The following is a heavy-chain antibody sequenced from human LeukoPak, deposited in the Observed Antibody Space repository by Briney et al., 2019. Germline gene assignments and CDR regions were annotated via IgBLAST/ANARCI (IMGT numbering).Heavy chain of an antibody. CDR1: GFTFSSYA. V-gene: IGHV3-23*01. J-gene: IGHJ3*02. D-gene: IGHD5-24*01. CDR2: ISGSGGST. Sequence: GGSLRLSCAASGFTFSSYAMSWVRQAPGKGLEWVSAISGSGGSTYYADSVKGRFTISRDNSKDTLYLQMNSLRAEDTAVYYCAKSEVLGLQLQSAFDIWGQGTMVTVSS. CDR3: AKSEVLGLQLQSAFDI.